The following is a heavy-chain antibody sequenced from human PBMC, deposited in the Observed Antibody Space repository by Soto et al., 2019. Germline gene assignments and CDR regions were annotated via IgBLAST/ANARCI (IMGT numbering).Heavy chain of an antibody. CDR2: VIPIFSIV. D-gene: IGHD3-3*01. V-gene: IGHV1-69*01. Sequence: QVQLVQSGAEVKRPGSSVKVSCKASGGTFSNSPIAWVRLAPGQGLEWMGGVIPIFSIVKYAQKFQGRVTFTADDSTSTAYMELSSLTSEDTAVYYCARGRTIFGVVNFDSWGQGTLVTVSS. CDR3: ARGRTIFGVVNFDS. CDR1: GGTFSNSP. J-gene: IGHJ4*02.